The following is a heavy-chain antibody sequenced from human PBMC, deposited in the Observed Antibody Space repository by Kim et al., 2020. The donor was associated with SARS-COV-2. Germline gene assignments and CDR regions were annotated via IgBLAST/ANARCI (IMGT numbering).Heavy chain of an antibody. D-gene: IGHD6-6*01. V-gene: IGHV1-2*06. J-gene: IGHJ4*02. CDR2: INPNSGGT. Sequence: ASVKVSCKASGYTFTGYYMHWVRQAPEQGLEWMGLINPNSGGTNYAQKFQGRVTMTRDTSISTAYMELSRLRSDDTAVYYCARRTVGSSSDYWGQGTLVTVSS. CDR1: GYTFTGYY. CDR3: ARRTVGSSSDY.